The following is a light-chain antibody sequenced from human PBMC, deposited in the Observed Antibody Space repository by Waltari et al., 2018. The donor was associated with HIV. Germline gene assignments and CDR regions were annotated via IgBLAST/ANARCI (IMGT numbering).Light chain of an antibody. V-gene: IGKV3-20*01. Sequence: DIVLTQSPGTLSLSPGERATLSCRASQIISNNFLAWYQQRPGQAPRLLIFGASSRASCIPDRFSGSGSETDFTLTISRLEPEDFAVYYCQQYGTSPDTFGQGTKLEIK. J-gene: IGKJ2*01. CDR1: QIISNNF. CDR3: QQYGTSPDT. CDR2: GAS.